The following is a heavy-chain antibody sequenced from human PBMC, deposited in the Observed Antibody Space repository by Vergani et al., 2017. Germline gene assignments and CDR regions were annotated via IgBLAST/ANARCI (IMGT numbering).Heavy chain of an antibody. D-gene: IGHD3-10*01. Sequence: QVQLQQWGTGLLKPSETLSLTCAVYGGSFSGYYWSWIRQPPGKGLEWIGEINHSGSTNYNPSLKSRVTISGDTSKNQFSLKLSSVTAADTAVYYCARGKVRGVISDYWGQGTLVTVSS. CDR3: ARGKVRGVISDY. CDR2: INHSGST. V-gene: IGHV4-34*01. J-gene: IGHJ4*02. CDR1: GGSFSGYY.